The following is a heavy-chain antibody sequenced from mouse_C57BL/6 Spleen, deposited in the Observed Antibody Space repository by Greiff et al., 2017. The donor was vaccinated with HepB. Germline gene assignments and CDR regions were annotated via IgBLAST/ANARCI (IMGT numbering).Heavy chain of an antibody. J-gene: IGHJ2*01. CDR2: ISYSGST. CDR1: GYSITSGYD. CDR3: ARGAGDFDY. Sequence: EVKLMESGPGMVKPSPSLSLPCTVSGYSITSGYDWHWIRHFPGNKLEWIGYISYSGSTNYNPSFNSRISITQDTSNNHFFLKLNSVTTEDTATYYCARGAGDFDYWGQGTTLTVSS. V-gene: IGHV3-1*01. D-gene: IGHD1-1*02.